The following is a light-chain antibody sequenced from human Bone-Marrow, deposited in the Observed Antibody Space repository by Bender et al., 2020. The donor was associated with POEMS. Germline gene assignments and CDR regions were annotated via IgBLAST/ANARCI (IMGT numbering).Light chain of an antibody. Sequence: SFELTQPPSVSVSPGQTARITCSGDALAKEYVYWYQQKPGQAPVLVMFKDGERPSGIPERFSGSSSGTTATLSINGVQAEDEADYYCQSADSSGTYVFGGGTKVTVL. CDR1: ALAKEY. CDR2: KDG. CDR3: QSADSSGTYV. J-gene: IGLJ1*01. V-gene: IGLV3-25*03.